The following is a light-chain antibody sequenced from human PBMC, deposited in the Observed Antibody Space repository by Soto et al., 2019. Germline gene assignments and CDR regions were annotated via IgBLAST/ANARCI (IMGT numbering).Light chain of an antibody. V-gene: IGKV3-20*01. CDR1: QTVSSNF. J-gene: IGKJ1*01. CDR3: QQYATSRWT. Sequence: EIVLTQSPGTLSLSPGERATISCRASQTVSSNFLAWYQQRPGQAPRLHIHGASSRATGIPDRFSGSGSGTDFTLTISRLEPEDYGVYHCQQYATSRWTFGQGTKVEIK. CDR2: GAS.